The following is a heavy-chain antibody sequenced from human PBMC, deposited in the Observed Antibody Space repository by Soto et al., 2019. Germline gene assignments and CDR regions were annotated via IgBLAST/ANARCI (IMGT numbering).Heavy chain of an antibody. D-gene: IGHD6-13*01. J-gene: IGHJ5*02. CDR3: AHRRGSSSYWYWFDP. V-gene: IGHV2-5*02. CDR2: IYWDNDK. Sequence: SGPTLVNPTQTLTLTCTFSGFSLSTRGVGVSWIRQPPGKALEWLALIYWDNDKRYSPSLRSRLTITKDTSKNQVVLTMTNMDPVDTGTYYCAHRRGSSSYWYWFDPWGQGTVVTGSS. CDR1: GFSLSTRGVG.